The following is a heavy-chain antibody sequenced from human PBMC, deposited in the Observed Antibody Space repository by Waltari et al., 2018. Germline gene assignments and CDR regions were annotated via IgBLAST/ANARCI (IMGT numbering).Heavy chain of an antibody. D-gene: IGHD1-1*01. CDR2: IIPIFGTA. CDR3: AREGTPFTGNFDY. CDR1: A. J-gene: IGHJ4*02. V-gene: IGHV1-69*01. Sequence: AISWVRQAPGQGLEWMGGIIPIFGTANYAQKFQGRVTITADESTSTAYMELSSLRSEDTAVYYCAREGTPFTGNFDYWGQGTLVTVSS.